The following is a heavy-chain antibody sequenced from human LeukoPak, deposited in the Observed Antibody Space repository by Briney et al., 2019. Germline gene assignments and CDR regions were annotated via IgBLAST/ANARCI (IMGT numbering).Heavy chain of an antibody. J-gene: IGHJ5*02. CDR3: AKPRREYSSSSSWFDP. V-gene: IGHV3-23*01. CDR2: ISGSGGST. Sequence: PGGSLRLSCAASGFTFSSYAMSWVRQAPGKGLEWVSAISGSGGSTYYADSVKGRFTISGDNSKNTLYLQMNSLRAEDTAVYYCAKPRREYSSSSSWFDPWGQGTLVTVSS. CDR1: GFTFSSYA. D-gene: IGHD6-6*01.